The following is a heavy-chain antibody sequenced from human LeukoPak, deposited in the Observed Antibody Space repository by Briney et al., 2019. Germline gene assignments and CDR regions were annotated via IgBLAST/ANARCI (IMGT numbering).Heavy chain of an antibody. CDR2: TKPDGTEK. CDR1: GFLFSNYW. V-gene: IGHV3-7*01. J-gene: IGHJ4*02. CDR3: ARGGNSSWDY. D-gene: IGHD6-6*01. Sequence: GGSLRLSCAASGFLFSNYWMSWVRQAPGKGLEWVANTKPDGTEKYYVDSLKGRFTISRDNAKNSLYLQMNSLRVEDTAVYYCARGGNSSWDYWGQGALVTVSS.